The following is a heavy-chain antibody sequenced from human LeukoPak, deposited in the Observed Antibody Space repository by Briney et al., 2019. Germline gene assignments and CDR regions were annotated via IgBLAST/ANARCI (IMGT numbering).Heavy chain of an antibody. CDR2: ISSSSSYI. J-gene: IGHJ3*02. CDR3: ARSRGSGSYYIESPHSGAFDI. D-gene: IGHD3-10*01. Sequence: GGSLRLSCAASGFTFSSYSMNWVRQAPGKGLEWVSSISSSSSYIYYADSVKGRFTISRDNAKNSLYLQMNSLRAEDTAVYYCARSRGSGSYYIESPHSGAFDIWGQGTMVTVSS. V-gene: IGHV3-21*01. CDR1: GFTFSSYS.